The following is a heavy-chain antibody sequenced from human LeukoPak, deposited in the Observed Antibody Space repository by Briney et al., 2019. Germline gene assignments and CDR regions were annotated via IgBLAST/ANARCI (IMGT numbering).Heavy chain of an antibody. CDR1: GFTFSSYN. CDR3: AKKDGGRGEGTFDY. Sequence: GGSQTLFCTPSGFTFSSYNMNWVRQSRGKGREWVSSISSSSSYTYYADSVKGRCTISRDNAKNSLYLQMNSLRAEDTAMYYCAKKDGGRGEGTFDYWGQGTLVTVSS. J-gene: IGHJ4*02. CDR2: ISSSSSYT. V-gene: IGHV3-21*01. D-gene: IGHD3-10*01.